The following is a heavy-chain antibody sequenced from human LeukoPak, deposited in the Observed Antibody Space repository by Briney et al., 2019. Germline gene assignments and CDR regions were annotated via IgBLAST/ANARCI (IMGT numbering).Heavy chain of an antibody. D-gene: IGHD3-22*01. CDR1: GGTFSSYA. CDR2: ISAYNGNT. J-gene: IGHJ4*02. V-gene: IGHV1-18*01. CDR3: ARDRIITPIDY. Sequence: GASVKVSCKASGGTFSSYAISWVRQAPGQGLEWMGWISAYNGNTNYAQKLQGRVTMTTDTSTSTAYMELRSLRSDDTAVYYCARDRIITPIDYWGQGTLVTVSS.